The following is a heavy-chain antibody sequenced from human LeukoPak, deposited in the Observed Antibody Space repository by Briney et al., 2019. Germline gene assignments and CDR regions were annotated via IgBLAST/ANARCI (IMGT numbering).Heavy chain of an antibody. D-gene: IGHD3-22*01. CDR2: ISYDGSNK. CDR3: ARSVYYDSSGHDAFDI. Sequence: GGSLRLSCAASGFTFSSYAMHWVRQAPGKGLEWVAVISYDGSNKYYADSVKGRFTISRDNSKNTLYLQMNSLRAEDTAVYYCARSVYYDSSGHDAFDIWGQGTMVTVSS. CDR1: GFTFSSYA. J-gene: IGHJ3*02. V-gene: IGHV3-30*04.